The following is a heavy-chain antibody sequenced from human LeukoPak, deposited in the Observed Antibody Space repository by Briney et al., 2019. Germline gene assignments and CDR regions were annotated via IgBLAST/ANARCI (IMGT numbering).Heavy chain of an antibody. D-gene: IGHD2-2*01. V-gene: IGHV3-23*01. CDR3: AKVGPVVVPAARNFDY. CDR2: ISGSGGST. CDR1: GFTFSSYA. Sequence: GGPLRLSCAASGFTFSSYAMSWVRQAPGKGLEWVSAISGSGGSTYYADSVKGRFTISRDNSKNTLYLQMNSLRAEDTAVYYCAKVGPVVVPAARNFDYWGQGTLVTVSS. J-gene: IGHJ4*02.